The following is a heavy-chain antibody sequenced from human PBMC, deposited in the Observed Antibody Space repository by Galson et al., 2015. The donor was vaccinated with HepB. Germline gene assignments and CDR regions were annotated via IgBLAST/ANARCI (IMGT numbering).Heavy chain of an antibody. D-gene: IGHD5/OR15-5a*01. CDR2: ISGSGAST. J-gene: IGHJ4*02. Sequence: SLRLSCATSGFSFIGYAMSWVRQAPGKGLEWVSSISGSGASTYYADSVRGRFTISKDMSTNTVFLEMNSLRAEDTAVYYCAKGHRGYSVYAFDSWGREPWSPSPQ. CDR1: GFSFIGYA. V-gene: IGHV3-23*01. CDR3: AKGHRGYSVYAFDS.